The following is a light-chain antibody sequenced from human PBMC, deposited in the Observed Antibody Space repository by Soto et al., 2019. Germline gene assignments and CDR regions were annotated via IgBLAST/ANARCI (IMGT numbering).Light chain of an antibody. CDR3: QQANTFPIT. V-gene: IGKV1-12*01. CDR1: QDILSW. J-gene: IGKJ3*01. Sequence: DIQMTQSPSSVSASVGDTVTITCRASQDILSWLAWYQQKPGEAPRLLIYASSNLQSGVPSSFSGSRSGTDFSLTISTLQPEDFATYYCQQANTFPITFGPRTRLDIK. CDR2: ASS.